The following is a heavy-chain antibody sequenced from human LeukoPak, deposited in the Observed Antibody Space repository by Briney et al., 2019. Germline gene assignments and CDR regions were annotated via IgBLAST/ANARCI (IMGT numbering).Heavy chain of an antibody. CDR1: GFTFSGSA. CDR2: IRSKANNYET. V-gene: IGHV3-73*01. J-gene: IGHJ4*02. Sequence: GGSLRLSCAASGFTFSGSAMHWVRRASGKGLEWVGRIRSKANNYETTYAPSVKGRFAISRDDSKNTAYLQMNGLKTEDTAMYYCTRPNYGDYADDYWGQGTLVTVSS. D-gene: IGHD4-17*01. CDR3: TRPNYGDYADDY.